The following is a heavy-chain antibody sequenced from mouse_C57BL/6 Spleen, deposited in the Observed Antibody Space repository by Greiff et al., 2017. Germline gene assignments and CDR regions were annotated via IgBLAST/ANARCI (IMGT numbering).Heavy chain of an antibody. Sequence: VQLLQSGAELVKPGASVKISCKASGYAFSSYWMNWVKQRPGKGLEWIGQIYPGDGDTNYNGKFKGKATFTADNSSSTAYMRLSSLTSEVSSVYLCARDYCNIYYFDYWGQGTTLTVSS. CDR3: ARDYCNIYYFDY. D-gene: IGHD2-1*01. V-gene: IGHV1-80*01. CDR2: IYPGDGDT. CDR1: GYAFSSYW. J-gene: IGHJ2*01.